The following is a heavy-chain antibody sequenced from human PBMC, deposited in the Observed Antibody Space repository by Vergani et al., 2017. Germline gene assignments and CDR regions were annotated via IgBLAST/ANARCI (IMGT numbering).Heavy chain of an antibody. CDR3: ARHRTVVVAATPYYYYYMDV. D-gene: IGHD2-15*01. CDR2: IYYSGST. Sequence: QLQLQESGPGLVKPSETLSLTCTVSGGSISSSSYYWGWIRQPPGKGLEWIGSIYYSGSTYYNPSLKSRVTISVDTSKNQFSLKLSSVTAADTAVYYCARHRTVVVAATPYYYYYMDVWGKGTTVTVSS. V-gene: IGHV4-39*01. CDR1: GGSISSSSYY. J-gene: IGHJ6*03.